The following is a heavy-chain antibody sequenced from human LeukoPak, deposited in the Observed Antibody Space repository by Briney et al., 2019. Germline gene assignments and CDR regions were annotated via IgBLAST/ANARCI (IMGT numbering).Heavy chain of an antibody. V-gene: IGHV1-18*01. Sequence: ASVKVSCKASVYTFTSYGISWVRQAPGHGLEWMGWISAYNGNTNYAQKLQGRVTMTTDTSTSTAYMELRSLRSDDTAVYYCARDRLTVAGTTSFDYWGQGTLVTVSS. CDR2: ISAYNGNT. CDR1: VYTFTSYG. J-gene: IGHJ4*02. CDR3: ARDRLTVAGTTSFDY. D-gene: IGHD1-7*01.